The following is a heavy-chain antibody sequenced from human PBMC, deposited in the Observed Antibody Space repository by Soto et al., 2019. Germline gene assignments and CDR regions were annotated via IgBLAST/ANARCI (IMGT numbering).Heavy chain of an antibody. D-gene: IGHD4-17*01. V-gene: IGHV2-5*02. CDR2: IYWDDDK. CDR1: GFSLSTSGVG. J-gene: IGHJ5*02. Sequence: QITLKESGPTLVKPTQTLTLTCTFSGFSLSTSGVGVGWIRQPPGKALEWLALIYWDDDKRYSPSLKSRLTITKDPAKNQVVLTITSMDPVDTATYYCARVKDDYGDYYVNEPNWFDPWGQGTLITVSS. CDR3: ARVKDDYGDYYVNEPNWFDP.